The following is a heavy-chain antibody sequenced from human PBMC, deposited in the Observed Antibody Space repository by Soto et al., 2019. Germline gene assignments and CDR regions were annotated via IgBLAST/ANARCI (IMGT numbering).Heavy chain of an antibody. Sequence: QITLKEAGPTLVKPPQTLTLTCTFSGFSLSSTGAAVGWIRQPPGEALEWLALIYWDDDKRYRASLKTRLNSTKNTSKNQVVLTMTDMDPVDTATYYCAHAFGGTSSPNDAFDVWGQGTVVTVSS. CDR1: GFSLSSTGAA. D-gene: IGHD1-26*01. V-gene: IGHV2-5*02. CDR2: IYWDDDK. J-gene: IGHJ3*01. CDR3: AHAFGGTSSPNDAFDV.